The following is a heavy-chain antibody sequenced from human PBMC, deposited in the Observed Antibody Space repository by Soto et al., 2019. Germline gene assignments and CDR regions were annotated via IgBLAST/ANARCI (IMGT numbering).Heavy chain of an antibody. D-gene: IGHD3-3*01. CDR1: GGSISSGSYY. CDR2: LYYNGFT. J-gene: IGHJ5*02. CDR3: ARQYDFWSGDSWFDP. Sequence: LDLEESGPGLVKPSETLSLTCTVSGGSISSGSYYWGWIRQPPGKGPEWNGRLYYNGFTYYNPSLKSRLTISVDTSKNQVSLKLTSVASEDTAVYYCARQYDFWSGDSWFDPWGQGTRVTVSS. V-gene: IGHV4-39*01.